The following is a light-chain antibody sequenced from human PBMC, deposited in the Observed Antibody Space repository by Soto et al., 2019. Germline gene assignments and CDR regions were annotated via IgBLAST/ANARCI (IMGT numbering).Light chain of an antibody. CDR1: QSVSNY. CDR3: QQSYRTPYT. J-gene: IGKJ2*01. V-gene: IGKV1-39*01. CDR2: AAS. Sequence: DIQMTQSPSSLSASVGDRVTITCRASQSVSNYLNWYQQKPGKAPKVLIYAASSLQSGVPSRFSGSGSGTDFTLTISSLQPEDFATYYCQQSYRTPYTFAQGTNLEIK.